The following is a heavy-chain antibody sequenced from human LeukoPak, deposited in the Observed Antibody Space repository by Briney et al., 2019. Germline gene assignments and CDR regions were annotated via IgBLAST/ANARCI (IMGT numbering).Heavy chain of an antibody. D-gene: IGHD3-22*01. J-gene: IGHJ1*01. CDR3: ARAPSEIGGYYPEYFRH. CDR1: GFTFSSYW. CDR2: IKSDGST. V-gene: IGHV3-74*01. Sequence: PGGSLRLSCAASGFTFSSYWMHWVRQAPGKGLVWVSRIKSDGSTRYADSVKGPFTISRDNAKNTVSLQMNSLRAEDTGVYYCARAPSEIGGYYPEYFRHWGQGTLVTVSP.